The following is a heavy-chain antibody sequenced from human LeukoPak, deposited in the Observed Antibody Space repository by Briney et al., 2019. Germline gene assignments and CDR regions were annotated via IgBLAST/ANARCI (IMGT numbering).Heavy chain of an antibody. CDR3: ARGYCGGDCYPRIYYYYGMDV. CDR1: GYTFTSYD. J-gene: IGHJ6*02. V-gene: IGHV1-46*01. CDR2: INPSGGST. D-gene: IGHD2-21*02. Sequence: ASVKVSCKASGYTFTSYDINWVRQATGQGLEWMGIINPSGGSTSYAQKFQGRVTMTRDTSTSTVYMELSSLRSEDTAVYYCARGYCGGDCYPRIYYYYGMDVWGQGTTVTVSS.